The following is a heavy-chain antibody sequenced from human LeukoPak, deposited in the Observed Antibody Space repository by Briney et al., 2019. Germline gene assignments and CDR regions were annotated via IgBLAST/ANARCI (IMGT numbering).Heavy chain of an antibody. V-gene: IGHV1-2*02. CDR1: GYTFTGYY. Sequence: GASVKVSCKASGYTFTGYYMHWVRQAPGQGLEWMGWINPNSGGTNYAQKFQGRVTMTRDTSISTAYMELSRLRSDDTAVYYCARNLRLGELSLIVFGYWGQGALVTVSS. CDR3: ARNLRLGELSLIVFGY. D-gene: IGHD3-16*02. CDR2: INPNSGGT. J-gene: IGHJ4*02.